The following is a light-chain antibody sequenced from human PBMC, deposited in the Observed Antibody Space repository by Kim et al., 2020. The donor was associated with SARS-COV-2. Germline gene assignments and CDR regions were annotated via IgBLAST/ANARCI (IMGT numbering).Light chain of an antibody. CDR3: CSYAGRYRYV. V-gene: IGLV2-11*03. J-gene: IGLJ1*01. Sequence: GQAVTLSCSGTSSDIGAFDYVSWYQQHPGKTPKVMIYDVTERPSGVPDRFSGSKSGNTASLTISGLRAEDEADYYCCSYAGRYRYVFGTGTKVTVL. CDR2: DVT. CDR1: SSDIGAFDY.